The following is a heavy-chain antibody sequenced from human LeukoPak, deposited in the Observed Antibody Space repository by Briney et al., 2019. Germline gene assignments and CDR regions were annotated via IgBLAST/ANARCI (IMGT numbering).Heavy chain of an antibody. D-gene: IGHD3-22*01. CDR1: GYTFTGYY. CDR3: ARVLYYDSSGYYYSFDY. J-gene: IGHJ4*02. CDR2: INPNSGGT. Sequence: ASVKVSCMASGYTFTGYYMHWVRQAPGQGLEWMGWINPNSGGTNYAQKFQGRVTMTRDTSISTAYMELSRLRSDDTAVYYCARVLYYDSSGYYYSFDYWGQGTLVTVSS. V-gene: IGHV1-2*02.